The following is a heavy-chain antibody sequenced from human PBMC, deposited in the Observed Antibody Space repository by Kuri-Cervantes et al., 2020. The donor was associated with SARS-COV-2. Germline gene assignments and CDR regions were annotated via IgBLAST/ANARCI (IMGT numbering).Heavy chain of an antibody. Sequence: LRLSCVVSGGSISSGGYSWRWIRQPPGKGLEWIEYTFHSGTTYYYPSLKNRVTISVDTSKNQFSLKLNSVTAADTAVYYCSRESTPYQYYGMDVWGQGTTVTVSS. CDR2: TFHSGTT. D-gene: IGHD2-15*01. J-gene: IGHJ6*02. CDR3: SRESTPYQYYGMDV. CDR1: GGSISSGGYS. V-gene: IGHV4-30-2*01.